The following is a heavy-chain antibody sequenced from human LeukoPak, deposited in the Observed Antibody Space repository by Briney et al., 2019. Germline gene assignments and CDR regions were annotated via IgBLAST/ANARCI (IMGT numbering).Heavy chain of an antibody. CDR1: GGTFSSYA. D-gene: IGHD3-3*01. V-gene: IGHV1-69*13. J-gene: IGHJ5*02. Sequence: ASVKVSGKASGGTFSSYAISWVRQAPGQGLEWMGGIIPIFGTANYAQKFQGRVTITADESTSTAYMELSSLRSEDTAVYYCARDYDFWSGGYNWFDPWGQGTLVTVSS. CDR2: IIPIFGTA. CDR3: ARDYDFWSGGYNWFDP.